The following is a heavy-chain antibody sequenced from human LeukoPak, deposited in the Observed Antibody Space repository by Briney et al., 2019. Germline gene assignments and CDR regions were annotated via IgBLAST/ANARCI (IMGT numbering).Heavy chain of an antibody. J-gene: IGHJ4*02. CDR3: AKKDSSLDSGSYETGRYFDY. V-gene: IGHV3-48*01. Sequence: GGSLRLSCAASGFTFSSYGMTWVRQAPGKGLEWVSYISSSSSTIYYADSVKGRFTISRDNAKNSLYLQLNSLRAEDTAVYYCAKKDSSLDSGSYETGRYFDYWGQGTLVTVSS. CDR2: ISSSSSTI. D-gene: IGHD1-26*01. CDR1: GFTFSSYG.